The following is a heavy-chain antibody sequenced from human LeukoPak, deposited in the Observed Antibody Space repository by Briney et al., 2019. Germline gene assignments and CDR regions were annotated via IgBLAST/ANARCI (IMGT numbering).Heavy chain of an antibody. J-gene: IGHJ6*02. CDR3: ARHKGYYDILTGYSSDGMDV. Sequence: GESLKISCKGSGYSFTSYWIGWVRQMPGKGLEWMGIIYPGDSDTRYSPSFQGQVTISADKSISPAYLQWSSLKASDTAMYYCARHKGYYDILTGYSSDGMDVWGQGTTVTVSS. CDR1: GYSFTSYW. D-gene: IGHD3-9*01. V-gene: IGHV5-51*01. CDR2: IYPGDSDT.